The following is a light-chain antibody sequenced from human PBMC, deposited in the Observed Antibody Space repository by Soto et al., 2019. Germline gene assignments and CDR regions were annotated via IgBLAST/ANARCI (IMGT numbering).Light chain of an antibody. CDR2: GAS. V-gene: IGKV3-15*01. J-gene: IGKJ5*01. Sequence: EIVMTQSPATLSVSPGERATLSCRASQSVSSNLAWYQQKPGQAPTLLIYGASTRAPGVPARFSDSGSATEFTLTISSLQSEDFAVYYCQQYEDWPPITFGQGTRLEIK. CDR3: QQYEDWPPIT. CDR1: QSVSSN.